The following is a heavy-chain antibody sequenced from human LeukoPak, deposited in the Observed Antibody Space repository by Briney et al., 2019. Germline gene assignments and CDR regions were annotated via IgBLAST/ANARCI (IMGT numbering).Heavy chain of an antibody. Sequence: PSETLSLTCTVSGGSISSSSYYWGWIRQPPGKGLEWIGYIYYSGSTYYNPSLKSRVTISVDTSKNQFSLKLSSVTAADTAVYYCARKAASYYYDSSGYLGWFDPWGQGTLVTVSS. J-gene: IGHJ5*02. CDR3: ARKAASYYYDSSGYLGWFDP. D-gene: IGHD3-22*01. V-gene: IGHV4-39*01. CDR1: GGSISSSSYY. CDR2: IYYSGST.